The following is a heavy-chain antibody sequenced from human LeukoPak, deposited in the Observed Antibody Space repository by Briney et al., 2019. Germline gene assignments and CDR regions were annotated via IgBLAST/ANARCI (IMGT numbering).Heavy chain of an antibody. CDR1: GFTFSTYW. CDR2: IKQDGSEN. D-gene: IGHD6-13*01. Sequence: GGSLRLSCAASGFTFSTYWMSWVRQAPGKGLEWVANIKQDGSENYYVDSVKGRFTISRDNAKNSLYLQMNSLRAEDTAVYYCARDMSSSWYFSFDYWGQGTLVTVSS. V-gene: IGHV3-7*01. CDR3: ARDMSSSWYFSFDY. J-gene: IGHJ4*02.